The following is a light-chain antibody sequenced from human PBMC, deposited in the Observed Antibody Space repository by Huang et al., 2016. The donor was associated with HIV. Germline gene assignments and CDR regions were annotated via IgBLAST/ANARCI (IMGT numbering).Light chain of an antibody. CDR3: QQRTNWPPWT. V-gene: IGKV3-11*01. Sequence: EIVLTQSPATLSLSPGERVTLSCRASQSVSSSLAWYQQKPGQAPRLLIYDASSRATGIPARFSGSGSGTDFTLTISSLEPEDFAVYYCQQRTNWPPWTFGRGTKVEIK. CDR2: DAS. CDR1: QSVSSS. J-gene: IGKJ1*01.